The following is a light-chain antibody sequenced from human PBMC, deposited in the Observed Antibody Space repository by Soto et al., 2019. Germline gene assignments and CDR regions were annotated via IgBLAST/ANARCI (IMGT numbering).Light chain of an antibody. CDR1: SSDVGGYNL. CDR3: CSYAGRTTFHV. CDR2: EVS. J-gene: IGLJ1*01. Sequence: QSALTQPASVSGSLGQSITISCTGGSSDVGGYNLVSWYQQHPGKAPQFLIYEVSKRPSGISTRFSGSKSGNTASLTISGLQAEDEADYYCCSYAGRTTFHVFGTGTKLIVL. V-gene: IGLV2-23*02.